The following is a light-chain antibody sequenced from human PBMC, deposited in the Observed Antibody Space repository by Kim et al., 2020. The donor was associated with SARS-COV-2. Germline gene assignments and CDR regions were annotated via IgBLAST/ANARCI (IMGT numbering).Light chain of an antibody. J-gene: IGLJ3*02. CDR1: SNNVGNQG. CDR3: SAWDSSLIAWV. CDR2: RNN. V-gene: IGLV10-54*01. Sequence: QAGLTQPPSVSKGLRQTATLTCTGNSNNVGNQGAAWLQQHQGHPPKLLSYRNNNRPSGISERLSASRSVNTASLTITGLQPEDEADYYCSAWDSSLIAWVFGGGTQLTVL.